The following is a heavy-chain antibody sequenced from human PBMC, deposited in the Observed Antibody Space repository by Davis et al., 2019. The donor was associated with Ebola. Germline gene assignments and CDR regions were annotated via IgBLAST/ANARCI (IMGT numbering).Heavy chain of an antibody. D-gene: IGHD5-12*01. CDR1: GYTFTNYY. J-gene: IGHJ3*02. V-gene: IGHV1-46*03. Sequence: ASVKVSCKASGYTFTNYYMHWVRQAPGEGREWMGMINTNEGRTIKEQKFQGRVTVTRDTSTTTVYMDLSSLRSEDTALYYCATPGGQDSGYDVFDIWGQGTMVTVSS. CDR2: INTNEGRT. CDR3: ATPGGQDSGYDVFDI.